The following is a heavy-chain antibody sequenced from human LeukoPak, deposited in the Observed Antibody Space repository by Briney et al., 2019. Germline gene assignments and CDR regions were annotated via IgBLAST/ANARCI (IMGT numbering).Heavy chain of an antibody. Sequence: ASVKVSCMASGYRFTDYYMHWVRQAPGQGLEWMGWINPKSDGTKYAQNFQGRVTMTWDTSISTAYMEVSRLTSDDTAMFYCARDPPGTTAFDLWGQGTMVTVSS. CDR3: ARDPPGTTAFDL. J-gene: IGHJ3*01. D-gene: IGHD1-1*01. V-gene: IGHV1-2*02. CDR2: INPKSDGT. CDR1: GYRFTDYY.